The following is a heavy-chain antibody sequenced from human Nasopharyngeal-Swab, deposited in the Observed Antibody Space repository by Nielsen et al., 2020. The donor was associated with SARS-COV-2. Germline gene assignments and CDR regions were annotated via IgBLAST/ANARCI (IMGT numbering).Heavy chain of an antibody. CDR2: IYPGDSDT. Sequence: GESLKIPCKGFGYSFTSYWIGWVRQMPGKGLEWMGIIYPGDSDTRYSPSFQGQVTISADKSISTAYLQWSSLKASDTAMYYCASGRRAGATVLDYWGQGTLVTVSS. CDR1: GYSFTSYW. D-gene: IGHD1-26*01. J-gene: IGHJ4*02. CDR3: ASGRRAGATVLDY. V-gene: IGHV5-51*01.